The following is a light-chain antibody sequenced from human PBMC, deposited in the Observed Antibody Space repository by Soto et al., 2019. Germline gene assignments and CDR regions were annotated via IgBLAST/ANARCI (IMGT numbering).Light chain of an antibody. J-gene: IGKJ5*01. CDR3: QQYNNWPFIT. V-gene: IGKV3-15*01. CDR1: QSVRGN. CDR2: GAS. Sequence: EIFMTQSPATLSVSPWDRATLSWRASQSVRGNLAWYQQRPGQSPRLLIYGASSRATGIPARFSGSGSGTEFTLSISSLQSEDFAVYYCQQYNNWPFITFGQGTRLEIK.